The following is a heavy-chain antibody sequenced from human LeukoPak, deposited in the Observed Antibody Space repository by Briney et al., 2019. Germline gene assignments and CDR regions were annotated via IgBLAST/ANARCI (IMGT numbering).Heavy chain of an antibody. CDR2: IFSNDEK. CDR1: GFSLSNARMG. V-gene: IGHV2-26*01. J-gene: IGHJ6*02. D-gene: IGHD1-14*01. Sequence: ESGPTLVNPTETLTLTCTVSGFSLSNARMGVSWIRQPPGKALEWLAHIFSNDEKSYSTSLKSRLTISKDTSKSQVVLTMTNMDPVDTATYYCARDHRIGYYCGMDVWGQGTTVTVSS. CDR3: ARDHRIGYYCGMDV.